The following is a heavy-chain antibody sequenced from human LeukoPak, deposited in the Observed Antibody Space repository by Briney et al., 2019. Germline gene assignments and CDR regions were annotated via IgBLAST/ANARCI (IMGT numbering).Heavy chain of an antibody. Sequence: SETLSLTCAVSGGSISSGGYSWSWIRQPPGKGLEWIGYIYHSGSTYYNPSLKSRVTISVDRSKNQFSLKLSSVTAADTAVYYCAKAGDYGDYFDYWGQGTLVTVSS. CDR3: AKAGDYGDYFDY. D-gene: IGHD4-17*01. V-gene: IGHV4-30-2*01. CDR1: GGSISSGGYS. CDR2: IYHSGST. J-gene: IGHJ4*02.